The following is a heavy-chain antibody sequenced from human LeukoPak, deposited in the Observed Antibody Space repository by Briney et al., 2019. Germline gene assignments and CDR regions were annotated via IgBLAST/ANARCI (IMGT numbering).Heavy chain of an antibody. D-gene: IGHD5-12*01. V-gene: IGHV1-2*02. CDR2: INPNSGGT. Sequence: ASVKVSCKASGYTFTGYYMHWVRQAPGQGLEWMGWINPNSGGTNYAQKFQGRVTMTRDTSISTAYMELSRLRSYDTAVYYCARTAWLPGPFDYWGQGTLVTVSS. CDR3: ARTAWLPGPFDY. J-gene: IGHJ4*02. CDR1: GYTFTGYY.